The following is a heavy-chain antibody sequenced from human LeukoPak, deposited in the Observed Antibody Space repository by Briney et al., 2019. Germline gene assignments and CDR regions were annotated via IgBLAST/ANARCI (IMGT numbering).Heavy chain of an antibody. Sequence: GEPLKISCKGSGYSFTSYWIGWVRQMPGKGLEWMGIIYPGDSDTSYSPSFQAQVTISADKSITTAYLQWSSLKASDTALYYCARHWGRGSSSWCSMVEIDYWGQGTLVTVSS. D-gene: IGHD6-13*01. V-gene: IGHV5-51*01. CDR3: ARHWGRGSSSWCSMVEIDY. J-gene: IGHJ4*02. CDR1: GYSFTSYW. CDR2: IYPGDSDT.